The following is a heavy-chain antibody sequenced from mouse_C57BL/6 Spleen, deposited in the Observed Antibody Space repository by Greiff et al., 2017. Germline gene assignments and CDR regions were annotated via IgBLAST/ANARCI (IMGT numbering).Heavy chain of an antibody. D-gene: IGHD4-1*01. CDR1: GYTFTSYW. J-gene: IGHJ2*01. Sequence: QVQLQQPGAELVKPGASVKLSCKASGYTFTSYWMQWVKQRPGQGLEWIGEIDPSDSYTNYNQKFKGKATLTVDTSSSTAYMQLSSLTSEDSAVYYCARRAKGNWDSLCGQGTTLTVSS. CDR3: ARRAKGNWDSL. V-gene: IGHV1-50*01. CDR2: IDPSDSYT.